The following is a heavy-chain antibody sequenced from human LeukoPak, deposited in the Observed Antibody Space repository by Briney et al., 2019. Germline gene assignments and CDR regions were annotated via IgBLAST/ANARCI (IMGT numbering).Heavy chain of an antibody. CDR3: ARVSPLGTPTNYYDSSGSHGWFDP. D-gene: IGHD3-22*01. CDR1: GFTFSSYW. V-gene: IGHV3-20*04. Sequence: PGGSLRLSCAASGFTFSSYWMSWVRQAPGKGLEWVSGINWNGGSTGYADSVKGRFTISRDNAKNSLYLQMNSLRAEDTALYYCARVSPLGTPTNYYDSSGSHGWFDPWGQGTLVTVSS. J-gene: IGHJ5*02. CDR2: INWNGGST.